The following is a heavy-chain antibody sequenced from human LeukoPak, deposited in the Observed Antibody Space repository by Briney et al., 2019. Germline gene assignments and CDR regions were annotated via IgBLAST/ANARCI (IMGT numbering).Heavy chain of an antibody. V-gene: IGHV1-69*04. CDR2: IIPILGIA. D-gene: IGHD3-22*01. CDR3: ARDNYYYDSSGYYYMTFDY. J-gene: IGHJ4*02. Sequence: SVKVSCKASGGTFSSYAISWVRQAPGQGLEWMGRIIPILGIANYAQKFQGRVTITADKSTSTAYMELSSLRSEDTAVYYCARDNYYYDSSGYYYMTFDYWGQGTLVTVSS. CDR1: GGTFSSYA.